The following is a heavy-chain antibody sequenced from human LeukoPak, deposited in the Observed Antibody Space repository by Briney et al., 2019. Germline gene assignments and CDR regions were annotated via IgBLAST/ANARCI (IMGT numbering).Heavy chain of an antibody. D-gene: IGHD5-24*01. CDR3: ARVMATIMAPFDY. Sequence: GGSLRLSCAASGFSFISYGMPWVRQAPGKGLEWGGVISDDGRRKDYADSVKGRFTISRDNSKDTLYLQMNSLRAEDTAIYYCARVMATIMAPFDYWGQGTLVTVSS. J-gene: IGHJ4*02. CDR1: GFSFISYG. V-gene: IGHV3-30*03. CDR2: ISDDGRRK.